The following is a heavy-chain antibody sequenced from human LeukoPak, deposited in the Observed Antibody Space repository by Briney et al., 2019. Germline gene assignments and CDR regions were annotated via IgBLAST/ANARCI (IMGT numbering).Heavy chain of an antibody. CDR2: MNPNSGNT. V-gene: IGHV1-8*01. D-gene: IGHD6-13*01. CDR3: ARDREAAGQKLTDY. CDR1: GYTFTSYD. Sequence: GASVKVSCKASGYTFTSYDINWVRQATGQGLEWMGWMNPNSGNTGYAQKLQGRVTMTTDTSTSTAYMELRSLRSDDTAIYYCARDREAAGQKLTDYWGQGTLVTVSS. J-gene: IGHJ4*02.